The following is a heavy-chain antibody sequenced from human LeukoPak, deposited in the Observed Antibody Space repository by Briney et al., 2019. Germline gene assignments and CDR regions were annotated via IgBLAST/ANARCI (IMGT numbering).Heavy chain of an antibody. CDR2: MNPNSGNT. D-gene: IGHD6-19*01. CDR1: GYSSTSYW. J-gene: IGHJ4*02. V-gene: IGHV1-8*02. CDR3: ARGLHIAVAGFHN. Sequence: GESLKISCKGSGYSSTSYWIGWVRQATGQGLEWMGWMNPNSGNTGYAQKFQGRVTMTRNTSISTAYMELSSLRSEDTAVYYCARGLHIAVAGFHNWGQGTLVTVSS.